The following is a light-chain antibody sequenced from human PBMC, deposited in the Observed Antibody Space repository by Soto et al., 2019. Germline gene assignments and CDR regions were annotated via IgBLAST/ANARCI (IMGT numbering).Light chain of an antibody. J-gene: IGLJ1*01. CDR1: SSNLGDHT. V-gene: IGLV1-44*01. Sequence: QSVMTQPPSASGIPGQRVTISCSTSSSNLGDHTVNWYQHVPGTAPKLLIYSYDQRPSGVPDRFSGSKSGTSASLAISGLQSEDEADYYCAAWDSSLDGYVFGTGTQLTVL. CDR3: AAWDSSLDGYV. CDR2: SYD.